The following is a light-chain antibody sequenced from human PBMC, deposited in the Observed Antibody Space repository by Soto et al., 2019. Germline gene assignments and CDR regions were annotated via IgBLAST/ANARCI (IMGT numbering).Light chain of an antibody. CDR1: QGISSY. Sequence: AIRMTQSPSSFSASTGYRVTITCRASQGISSYLAWYQQKPGKAPKLLVYAASTLQYGVPSRFSASGSATDFTLTISCLQYEDFATYFCQQYYTYPQTFGRGTKVDIK. V-gene: IGKV1-8*01. J-gene: IGKJ2*01. CDR3: QQYYTYPQT. CDR2: AAS.